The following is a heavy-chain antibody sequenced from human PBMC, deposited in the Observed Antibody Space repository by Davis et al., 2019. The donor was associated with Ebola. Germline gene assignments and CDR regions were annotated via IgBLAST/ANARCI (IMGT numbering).Heavy chain of an antibody. D-gene: IGHD3-3*01. Sequence: GESLKISCAASGFTFSSFGMLWVRQAPGKGLDWVAIISYDGNYKSYADSVKGRFTISRDNSKKTLYLQMNSLRAEDTAVYYCAKSGLSFGVVKYHYGMDVWGKGTTVTVSS. V-gene: IGHV3-30*18. J-gene: IGHJ6*04. CDR2: ISYDGNYK. CDR3: AKSGLSFGVVKYHYGMDV. CDR1: GFTFSSFG.